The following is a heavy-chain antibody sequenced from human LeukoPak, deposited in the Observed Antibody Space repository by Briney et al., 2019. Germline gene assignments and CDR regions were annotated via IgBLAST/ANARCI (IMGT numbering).Heavy chain of an antibody. D-gene: IGHD6-13*01. CDR2: ISSSGSTI. CDR1: GFTFSDYY. J-gene: IGHJ6*03. Sequence: GGSLRLSCAASGFTFSDYYMSWIRQAPGKGLEWVSYISSSGSTIYYADSVKGRFTISRDNAKNSLYLQMNSLRAEDTALYYCARGYEAAARGKSYYYYMDVWGKGTTVTVSS. CDR3: ARGYEAAARGKSYYYYMDV. V-gene: IGHV3-11*01.